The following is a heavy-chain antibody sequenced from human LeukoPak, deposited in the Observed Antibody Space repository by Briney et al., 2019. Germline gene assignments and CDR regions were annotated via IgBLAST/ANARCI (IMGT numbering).Heavy chain of an antibody. CDR2: ISAYNGNT. CDR3: ARDLAGAVAGTPDY. J-gene: IGHJ4*02. V-gene: IGHV1-18*01. CDR1: GYTFTSYG. D-gene: IGHD6-19*01. Sequence: ASVKVSCKASGYTFTSYGISWVRQAPGQGLEWMGWISAYNGNTNYAQKLQGRVTMTTDTSTSTAYMELMSLRSDDTAVYYCARDLAGAVAGTPDYWGQGTLVTVSP.